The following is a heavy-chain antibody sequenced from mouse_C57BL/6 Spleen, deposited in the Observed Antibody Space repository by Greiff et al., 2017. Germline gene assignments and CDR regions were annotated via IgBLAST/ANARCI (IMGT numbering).Heavy chain of an antibody. V-gene: IGHV1-55*01. Sequence: VQLQQSGAELVKPGASVKMSCKASGYTFTSYWITWVKQRPGQGLEWIGDIYPGSGSTKYNEKFKSKATLTVDTSSSTAYMQLSSLTSEDSAVYYCARRGYGSSYWYFDVWGTGTTVTVSS. CDR1: GYTFTSYW. CDR2: IYPGSGST. D-gene: IGHD1-1*01. J-gene: IGHJ1*03. CDR3: ARRGYGSSYWYFDV.